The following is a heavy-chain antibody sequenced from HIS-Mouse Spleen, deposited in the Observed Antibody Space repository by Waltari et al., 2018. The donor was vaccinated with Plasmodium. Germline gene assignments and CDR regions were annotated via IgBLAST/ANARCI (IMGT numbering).Heavy chain of an antibody. CDR1: GIPVRSLE. CDR3: AKSSKGTGDLWDY. J-gene: IGHJ4*02. CDR2: ISGSGGST. D-gene: IGHD7-27*01. Sequence: EVGLLESGGGLVQPGGSLRLSGAASGIPVRSLEMSLGGLAPGKGLEWVSAISGSGGSTYYADSVKGRFTISRDNSKNTLYLQMNSLRAEDTAVYYCAKSSKGTGDLWDYWGQGTLVTVSS. V-gene: IGHV3-23*01.